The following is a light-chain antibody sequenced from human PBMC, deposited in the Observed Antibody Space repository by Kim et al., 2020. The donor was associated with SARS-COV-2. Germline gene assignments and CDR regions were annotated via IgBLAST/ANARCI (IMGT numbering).Light chain of an antibody. CDR2: YDS. V-gene: IGLV3-21*04. J-gene: IGLJ2*01. Sequence: PGKAARITCGGNNIGSKSVQWYQQKPGQAPVLVIYYDSDRPSGIPERFSGSNSGNTATLTISRVEAGDEADYYCQVWDSSSDHVVFGGGTKLTVL. CDR1: NIGSKS. CDR3: QVWDSSSDHVV.